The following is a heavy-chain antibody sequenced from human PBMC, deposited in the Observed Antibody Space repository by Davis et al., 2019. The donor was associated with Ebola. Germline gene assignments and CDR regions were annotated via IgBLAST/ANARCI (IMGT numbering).Heavy chain of an antibody. J-gene: IGHJ4*02. D-gene: IGHD6-6*01. Sequence: GGSLRLSCAASGFTFSNAWMSWVRQAPGKGLEWVGRIKSKTDGGTTDYAAPVKGRFTISRDDSKNTLYLQMNSLKTEDTAVYYCTTDLRGIAARPARDYWDQGTLVTVSS. CDR2: IKSKTDGGTT. V-gene: IGHV3-15*01. CDR1: GFTFSNAW. CDR3: TTDLRGIAARPARDY.